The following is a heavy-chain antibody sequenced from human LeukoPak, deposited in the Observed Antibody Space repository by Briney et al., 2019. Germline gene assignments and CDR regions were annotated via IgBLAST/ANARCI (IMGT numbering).Heavy chain of an antibody. J-gene: IGHJ5*02. CDR1: GGSISSASYY. D-gene: IGHD6-6*01. Sequence: SQTLSLTCTVSGGSISSASYYWSWIRQPAGKGLQWIGRIYTSGSTYYNPSLKSRVTISVDTSKNQFSLKLSSVTAADTAVYYCARDTFEYSSSGIFDPWGQGTLVTVSS. CDR3: ARDTFEYSSSGIFDP. V-gene: IGHV4-61*02. CDR2: IYTSGST.